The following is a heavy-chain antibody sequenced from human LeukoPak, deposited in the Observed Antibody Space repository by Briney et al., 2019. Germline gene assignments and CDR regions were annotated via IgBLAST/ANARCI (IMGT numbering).Heavy chain of an antibody. Sequence: SETLSLTCAVSGGSISSGGYSWSWIRQPPGKGLEWIGEINHSGSTNYNPSLKSRVTISVDTSKNQFSLKLSSVTAADTAVYYCARGVRYSSWAQGTLVTVSS. J-gene: IGHJ4*02. V-gene: IGHV4-34*01. CDR3: ARGVRYSS. CDR2: INHSGST. CDR1: GGSISSGGYS. D-gene: IGHD6-13*01.